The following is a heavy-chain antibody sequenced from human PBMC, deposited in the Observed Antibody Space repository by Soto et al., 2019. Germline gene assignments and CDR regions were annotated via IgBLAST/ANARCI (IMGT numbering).Heavy chain of an antibody. D-gene: IGHD3-22*01. Sequence: ASVKVSCKAAGYTFTSYPMHWVRQAPGQGLEWMGWINAGNGDTKYSQKFQGRVTITRDTSANTAYMELSSLRSEDTAVFYCARDWTHYDSSGPGDYWGQGTLVTVSS. CDR3: ARDWTHYDSSGPGDY. CDR1: GYTFTSYP. V-gene: IGHV1-3*01. J-gene: IGHJ4*02. CDR2: INAGNGDT.